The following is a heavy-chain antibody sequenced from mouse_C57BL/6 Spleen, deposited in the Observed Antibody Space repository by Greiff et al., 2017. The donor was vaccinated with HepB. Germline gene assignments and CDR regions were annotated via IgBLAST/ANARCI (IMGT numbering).Heavy chain of an antibody. CDR2: IDPSDSYT. CDR1: GYTFTSYW. Sequence: VQLQQPGAELVMPGASVKLSCKASGYTFTSYWMHWVKQRPGQGLEWIGEIDPSDSYTNYNQKFKGKSTLTVDKSSSTAYMQLSSLTSEDSAVYYCARGGGYGSDYWGQGTTLTVSS. V-gene: IGHV1-69*01. J-gene: IGHJ2*01. CDR3: ARGGGYGSDY. D-gene: IGHD1-2*01.